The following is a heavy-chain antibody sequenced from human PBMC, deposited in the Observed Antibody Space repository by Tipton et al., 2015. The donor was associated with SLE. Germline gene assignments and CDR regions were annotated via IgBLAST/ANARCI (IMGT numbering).Heavy chain of an antibody. D-gene: IGHD6-13*01. CDR2: IYYSGST. Sequence: TLSLTCTVSGGSISSSSYYWGWIRQPPGKGLEWIGNIYYSGSTYYNPSLKSRVTISVDTSKNQFSLKLSSVTAADTAVHYCARGGGSSWYEKSSFDYWGQGPLVTVSS. J-gene: IGHJ4*02. CDR3: ARGGGSSWYEKSSFDY. CDR1: GGSISSSSYY. V-gene: IGHV4-39*07.